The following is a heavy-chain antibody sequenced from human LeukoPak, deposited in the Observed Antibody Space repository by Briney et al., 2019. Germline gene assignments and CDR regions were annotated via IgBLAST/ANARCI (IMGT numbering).Heavy chain of an antibody. CDR2: IYLSNNYI. CDR1: GFTFSSYW. Sequence: GGSLRLSCAASGFTFSSYWMNWVRQAPGKGLEWVSSIYLSNNYIYYADSLKGRFTISRDNAKNSLYLQMTSLRAEDTAVYFCARDFLTGPNTGGAFDIWGQGTMVTVSS. D-gene: IGHD3-10*01. J-gene: IGHJ3*02. V-gene: IGHV3-21*01. CDR3: ARDFLTGPNTGGAFDI.